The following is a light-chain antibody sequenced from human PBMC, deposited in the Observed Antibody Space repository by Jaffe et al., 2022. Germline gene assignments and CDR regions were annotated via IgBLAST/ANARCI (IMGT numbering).Light chain of an antibody. J-gene: IGLJ3*02. CDR2: EVS. V-gene: IGLV2-8*01. CDR1: SSDVGGFNY. CDR3: SSYAGSSNLV. Sequence: QSALTQPPSASGSPGQSVTISCTGTSSDVGGFNYVSWYQQYPGKAPKLIIYEVSKRPSGVPDRFSGSKSGNTASLTVSGLQAEDEADYYCSSYAGSSNLVFGGGTKLTVL.